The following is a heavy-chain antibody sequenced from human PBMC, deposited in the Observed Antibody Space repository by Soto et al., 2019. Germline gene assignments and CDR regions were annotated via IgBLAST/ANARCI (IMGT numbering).Heavy chain of an antibody. D-gene: IGHD1-1*01. CDR1: GYAFTTYG. V-gene: IGHV1-18*01. Sequence: QVHLVQSGAEVKKPGASVKGSCQGSGYAFTTYGITWVRQAPGQGLEWMGWISAHNGNTNYAQKLQGRVTVTRDTSTSTAYMELRSLRYDDTAVYYCARGRYGDYWGQGARVTVSS. CDR2: ISAHNGNT. J-gene: IGHJ4*02. CDR3: ARGRYGDY.